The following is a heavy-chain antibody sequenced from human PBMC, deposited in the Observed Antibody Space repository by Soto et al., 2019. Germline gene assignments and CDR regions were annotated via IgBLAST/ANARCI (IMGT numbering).Heavy chain of an antibody. CDR3: ARHLGAGDHYYYYMDV. D-gene: IGHD4-17*01. V-gene: IGHV4-39*01. CDR1: GGSISSSSYY. Sequence: QLQLQESGPGLVKPSETLSLTCTVSGGSISSSSYYWGWIRQPPGKGLEWIGSIYYSGSTYYNPSLKSRVTISVDTSKNPFSLKLSSVTAADTAVYYCARHLGAGDHYYYYMDVWGKGTTVTVSS. J-gene: IGHJ6*03. CDR2: IYYSGST.